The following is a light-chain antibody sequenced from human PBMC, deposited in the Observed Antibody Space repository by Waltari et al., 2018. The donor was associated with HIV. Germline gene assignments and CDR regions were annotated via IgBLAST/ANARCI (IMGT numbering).Light chain of an antibody. CDR2: EVS. Sequence: QSVLTQPPSVSAAAGQKVTISCTGTSSDVGGYNYVPWYQQHPGKVPKLMIFEVSNRPSGVSNRFSGSKSGNTASLTISGLQAEDEADYYCSSYTSSSTLYVFGSGTKVTVL. CDR3: SSYTSSSTLYV. CDR1: SSDVGGYNY. V-gene: IGLV2-14*01. J-gene: IGLJ1*01.